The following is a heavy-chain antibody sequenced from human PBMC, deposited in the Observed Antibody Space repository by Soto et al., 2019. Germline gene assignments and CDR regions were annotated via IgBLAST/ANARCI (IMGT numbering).Heavy chain of an antibody. V-gene: IGHV3-66*01. Sequence: EAQLAESGGGLVQAGGSLRLSCATSGLIVSRNHMSWVRQAPGKGLEWVSIMYSDGSKHYADSVRDRFTISRDESKNTVYLELINVRVEDTAVYYCARTYGDYYVYWGQGTLVTVSS. CDR2: MYSDGSK. CDR3: ARTYGDYYVY. D-gene: IGHD4-17*01. J-gene: IGHJ4*02. CDR1: GLIVSRNH.